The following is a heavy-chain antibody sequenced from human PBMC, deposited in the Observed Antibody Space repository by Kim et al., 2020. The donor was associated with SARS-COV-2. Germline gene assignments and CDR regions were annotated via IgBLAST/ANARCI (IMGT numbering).Heavy chain of an antibody. CDR1: GFTFSSYA. J-gene: IGHJ4*02. V-gene: IGHV3-23*01. Sequence: VGSLRLSCAASGFTFSSYAMSWVRQAPGKGLEWVSAISGSGGSTYYADSVKGRFTISRDNSKNTLYLQMNSLRAEDTAVYYCAKDLYGDWNFDYWGQGTLVTVSS. CDR3: AKDLYGDWNFDY. CDR2: ISGSGGST. D-gene: IGHD4-17*01.